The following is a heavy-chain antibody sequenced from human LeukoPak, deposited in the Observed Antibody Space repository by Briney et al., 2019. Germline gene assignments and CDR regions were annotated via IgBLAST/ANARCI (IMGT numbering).Heavy chain of an antibody. Sequence: GGSLRLSCAASGITFSSYWMSWVRQAPGKGLEWVANIKEDGSEKYYVDSVKGRLTISRDNAKNSLYLQMNSLRAEDTAVYYCARVTTIFGVLKYYYYMDVWGKGTTVTVSS. D-gene: IGHD3-3*01. CDR3: ARVTTIFGVLKYYYYMDV. J-gene: IGHJ6*03. CDR2: IKEDGSEK. CDR1: GITFSSYW. V-gene: IGHV3-7*01.